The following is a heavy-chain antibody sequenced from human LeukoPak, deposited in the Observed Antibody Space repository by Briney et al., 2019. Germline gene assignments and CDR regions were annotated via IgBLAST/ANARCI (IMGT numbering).Heavy chain of an antibody. CDR1: GGSVTSDY. CDR2: VHTSGST. J-gene: IGHJ5*02. CDR3: ASDGVSTYYYDSSGYYGIWDWFVP. V-gene: IGHV4-4*07. Sequence: PSETLSLTGTVSGGSVTSDYCNWIRQPAWKGQQWIGRVHTSGSTNSNPSLNSRVTMSVDTSKNQFSLELSSVTAADTAVYYCASDGVSTYYYDSSGYYGIWDWFVPWGQGTLVTVS. D-gene: IGHD3-22*01.